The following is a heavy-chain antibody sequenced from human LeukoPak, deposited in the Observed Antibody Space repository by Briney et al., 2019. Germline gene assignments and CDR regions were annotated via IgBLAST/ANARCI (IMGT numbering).Heavy chain of an antibody. Sequence: SETLSLTCTVSGYSITSGYYWGWIRQPPGKGLEWIGSIYYSGSTYYSPSLKSRVTISVDTSKNQFSLKLSSVTAADTAVYYCARRRMVRGVVGALDVWGQGTTVTVSS. CDR2: IYYSGST. CDR1: GYSITSGYY. D-gene: IGHD3-10*01. J-gene: IGHJ6*02. V-gene: IGHV4-38-2*02. CDR3: ARRRMVRGVVGALDV.